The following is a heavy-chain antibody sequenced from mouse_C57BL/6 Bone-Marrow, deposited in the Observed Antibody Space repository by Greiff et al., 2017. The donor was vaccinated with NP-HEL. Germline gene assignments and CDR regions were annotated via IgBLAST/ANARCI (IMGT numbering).Heavy chain of an antibody. J-gene: IGHJ1*03. Sequence: EVKLMESGPGLVKPSQSLSLTCSVTGYSITSGYYWNWIRQFPGNKLEWMGYISYDGSNNYNPSLKNRISITRDTSKNQFFLKLNSVTTEDTATYYCAREGYSYWYFDVWGTGTTVTVSS. CDR2: ISYDGSN. D-gene: IGHD2-12*01. CDR3: AREGYSYWYFDV. V-gene: IGHV3-6*01. CDR1: GYSITSGYY.